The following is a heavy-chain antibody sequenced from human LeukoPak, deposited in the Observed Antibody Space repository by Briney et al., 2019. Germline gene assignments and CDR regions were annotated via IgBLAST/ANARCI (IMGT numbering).Heavy chain of an antibody. V-gene: IGHV3-7*01. J-gene: IGHJ3*02. CDR3: ARDLKPSIAVAGIDAFDI. D-gene: IGHD6-19*01. CDR2: IKQDGSEK. Sequence: GGSLRLSCAASGFSLSRYWMSWVRQAPGKGLEGVANIKQDGSEKYYVDSVKGRFTISRDNAKNSLYLQMNSLRAEDTAVYYCARDLKPSIAVAGIDAFDIWGQGTMVTVSS. CDR1: GFSLSRYW.